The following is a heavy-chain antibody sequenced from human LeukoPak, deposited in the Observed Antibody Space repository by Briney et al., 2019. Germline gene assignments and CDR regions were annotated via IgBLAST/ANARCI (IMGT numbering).Heavy chain of an antibody. D-gene: IGHD6-6*01. V-gene: IGHV3-53*01. CDR1: GFTVSSNY. Sequence: GGSLRLSCAASGFTVSSNYMSWVRQAPGKGLEWVSVIYSGGGTYYADSVKGRFTISRDNSKNTLYLQMNSLRAEDTAVYYCARGGTIDEYSSSSGGYFDYWGQGTLVTVSS. CDR2: IYSGGGT. J-gene: IGHJ4*02. CDR3: ARGGTIDEYSSSSGGYFDY.